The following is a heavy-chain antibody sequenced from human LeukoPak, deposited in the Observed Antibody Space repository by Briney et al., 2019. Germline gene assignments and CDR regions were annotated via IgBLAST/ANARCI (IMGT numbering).Heavy chain of an antibody. J-gene: IGHJ4*02. CDR3: ARITSRSPYFDY. Sequence: NPGGSLRLSCAASGFTFSSHSMNWVRQAPGKGLEWVSSISSSSTYKYNADSVKGRFTISRDDAKNSLYLQMNSLRDEDTAVYYCARITSRSPYFDYWGQGTLVTVSS. CDR2: ISSSSTYK. V-gene: IGHV3-21*01. CDR1: GFTFSSHS.